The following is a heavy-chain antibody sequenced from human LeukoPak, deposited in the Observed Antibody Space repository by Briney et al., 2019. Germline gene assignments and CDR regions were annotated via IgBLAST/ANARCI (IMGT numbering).Heavy chain of an antibody. Sequence: PGGSLRLSCVGSGFTFSVHWVRQVPGKGLEWLTFIRHDGTDQHYADSVRGRFTISRDNAKNSLYMQMNSLRAEDTAVYYCARGRNSGGPYYFDYWGQGTLVTVSS. CDR3: ARGRNSGGPYYFDY. CDR2: IRHDGTDQ. V-gene: IGHV3-30*02. CDR1: GFTFS. J-gene: IGHJ4*02. D-gene: IGHD4-23*01.